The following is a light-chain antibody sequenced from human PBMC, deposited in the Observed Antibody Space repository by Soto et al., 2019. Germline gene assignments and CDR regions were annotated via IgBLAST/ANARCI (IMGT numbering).Light chain of an antibody. CDR3: QQYNNWPRT. V-gene: IGKV3-15*01. J-gene: IGKJ1*01. CDR2: GAS. CDR1: QSISSN. Sequence: ETVMTQSPATLSVSPGERATLSCRASQSISSNLAWYQQKPGQASRLLIYGASTRATGIPASFSGSGSGTEFTLTISSLQSEDFAVYYCQQYNNWPRTFGQGTKVDIK.